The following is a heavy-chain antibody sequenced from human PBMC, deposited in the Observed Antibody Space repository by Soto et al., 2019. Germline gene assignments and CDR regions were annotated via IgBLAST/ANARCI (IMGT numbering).Heavy chain of an antibody. CDR3: APARRYYDFWITGGLDP. J-gene: IGHJ5*02. CDR2: MNPNSGNT. CDR1: GYTFTSYD. D-gene: IGHD3-3*01. V-gene: IGHV1-8*01. Sequence: QVQLVQSGAEVKKPGASVKVSCKASGYTFTSYDINWVRQATGQGLEWMGWMNPNSGNTGYAQKFQGRVTMTRNTSISTAYRELSSLRSEDTAVYYCAPARRYYDFWITGGLDPWGQGTLVTVSS.